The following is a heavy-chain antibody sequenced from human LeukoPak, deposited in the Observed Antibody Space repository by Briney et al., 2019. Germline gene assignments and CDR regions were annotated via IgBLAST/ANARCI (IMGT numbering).Heavy chain of an antibody. D-gene: IGHD3-22*01. V-gene: IGHV3-43D*03. Sequence: GALGLSCTASGFPFDDYAMDWGRQGPGEGLGGGSPISWDGGSTYYADSVKGRFTISRDNAKNSLYLQMNSLRAEDTALYHSARDRPRYDSSGYFFDPWGQGTLVTVSS. CDR2: ISWDGGST. CDR1: GFPFDDYA. J-gene: IGHJ5*02. CDR3: ARDRPRYDSSGYFFDP.